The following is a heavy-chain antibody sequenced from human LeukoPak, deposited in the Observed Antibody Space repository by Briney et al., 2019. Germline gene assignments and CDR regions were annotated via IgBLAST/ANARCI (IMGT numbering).Heavy chain of an antibody. Sequence: PGGSLRLSCAASGFTFSSYAMRWVRQAPGKGLEWVAVISYDGSNKYYADSVKGRFTISRDNAKNSLFLQMNSLRVEDTAVYFCASTTYYFNWGQGTLVTVSS. CDR2: ISYDGSNK. D-gene: IGHD3-10*01. J-gene: IGHJ4*02. CDR1: GFTFSSYA. V-gene: IGHV3-30-3*01. CDR3: ASTTYYFN.